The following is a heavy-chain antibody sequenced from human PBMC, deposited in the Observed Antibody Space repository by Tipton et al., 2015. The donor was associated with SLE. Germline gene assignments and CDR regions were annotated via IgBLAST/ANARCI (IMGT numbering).Heavy chain of an antibody. V-gene: IGHV3-33*01. CDR1: GFTFSSYG. Sequence: SLRLSCAASGFTFSSYGMHWVRQAPGKGLEWVAVIWYDGSNKYYADSVKGRFTISRDNSKNTLYLQMNSLRAEDTAVYYCAREEFGVVIAIRYFDLWGRGTLVTVSS. CDR2: IWYDGSNK. D-gene: IGHD2-21*01. CDR3: AREEFGVVIAIRYFDL. J-gene: IGHJ2*01.